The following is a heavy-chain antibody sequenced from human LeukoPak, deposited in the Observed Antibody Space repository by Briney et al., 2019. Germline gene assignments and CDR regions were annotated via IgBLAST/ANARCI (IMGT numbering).Heavy chain of an antibody. Sequence: SVKVSCKASGYTFTSYDINWVRQATGQGLEWMGWMNPNSGNTGYAQKFQGRVTMTRNTSISTAYMELSSLRSEATAVYYCIKRDTVAGGPPFDYWGQGTLVTVSS. CDR3: IKRDTVAGGPPFDY. CDR1: GYTFTSYD. J-gene: IGHJ4*02. CDR2: MNPNSGNT. D-gene: IGHD5-12*01. V-gene: IGHV1-8*01.